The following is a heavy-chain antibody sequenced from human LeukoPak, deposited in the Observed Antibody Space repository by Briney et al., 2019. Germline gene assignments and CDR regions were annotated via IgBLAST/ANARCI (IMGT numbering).Heavy chain of an antibody. Sequence: PSETLSLTCTVSGGSISSYYWSWIRQPPGKGLEWIGYIYYSGSTNCNPSLKSRVTISVDTSKNQFSLKLSSVTAADTAVYYCARQAVVTPHYYYYMDVWGKGTTVTVSS. V-gene: IGHV4-59*01. CDR3: ARQAVVTPHYYYYMDV. CDR2: IYYSGST. J-gene: IGHJ6*03. CDR1: GGSISSYY. D-gene: IGHD4-23*01.